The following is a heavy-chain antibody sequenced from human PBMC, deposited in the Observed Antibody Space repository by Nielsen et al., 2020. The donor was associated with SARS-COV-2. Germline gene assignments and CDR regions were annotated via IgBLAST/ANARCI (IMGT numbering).Heavy chain of an antibody. CDR1: GFTFSSYA. V-gene: IGHV3-30-3*01. CDR3: AREGFVELFRPLFYYYGMDV. CDR2: ISYDGSNK. J-gene: IGHJ6*02. D-gene: IGHD3-10*01. Sequence: GESLKIACAASGFTFSSYAMHWVRQAPGKGREGVAVISYDGSNKYYADSVKGRFTISSDNSKKTLFLQMNSLRAEDTAVYYCAREGFVELFRPLFYYYGMDVWGQGTTVTVSS.